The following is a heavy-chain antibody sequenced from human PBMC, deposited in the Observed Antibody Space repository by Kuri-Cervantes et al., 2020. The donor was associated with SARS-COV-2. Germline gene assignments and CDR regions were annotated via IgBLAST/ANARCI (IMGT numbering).Heavy chain of an antibody. CDR3: ARDLPWFAKPKDIVVVVAAPLAEDY. Sequence: LSLTCAASGFSFSYYGMHWVRQAPGKGLEWVSYISSSSSTIYYADSVKGRFTISRDNAKNSLYLQMNSLRAEDTAVYYCARDLPWFAKPKDIVVVVAAPLAEDYWGQGTLVTVSS. CDR1: GFSFSYYG. D-gene: IGHD2-15*01. V-gene: IGHV3-48*01. J-gene: IGHJ4*02. CDR2: ISSSSSTI.